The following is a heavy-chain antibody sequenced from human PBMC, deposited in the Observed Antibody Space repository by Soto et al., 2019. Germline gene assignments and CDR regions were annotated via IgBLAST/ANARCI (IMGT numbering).Heavy chain of an antibody. J-gene: IGHJ4*02. CDR3: ATAAAGLLYYFDY. D-gene: IGHD6-13*01. V-gene: IGHV1-69*13. Sequence: SVQVSCKASGSTFGSYAISWVRPDPGQGLEWMGGIIPIFGTANYAQKFQGRVTITADESTSTAYMELSSLRSEDTAVYYCATAAAGLLYYFDYWGQGTLVTVSA. CDR2: IIPIFGTA. CDR1: GSTFGSYA.